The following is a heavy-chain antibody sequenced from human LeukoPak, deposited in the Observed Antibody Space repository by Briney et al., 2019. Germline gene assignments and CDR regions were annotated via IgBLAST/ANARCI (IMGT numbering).Heavy chain of an antibody. CDR3: AKSNRYDFWSGLQFPYYYYYMDV. D-gene: IGHD3-3*01. Sequence: GGSLRLSCAASGFTFSSYGMHWVRQAPGKGLEWVAFIRYDGSNKYYADSVKGRFTISRDNSKNTLYLQMNSLRAEDTAVYYCAKSNRYDFWSGLQFPYYYYYMDVWGKGTTVTVSS. V-gene: IGHV3-30*02. J-gene: IGHJ6*03. CDR2: IRYDGSNK. CDR1: GFTFSSYG.